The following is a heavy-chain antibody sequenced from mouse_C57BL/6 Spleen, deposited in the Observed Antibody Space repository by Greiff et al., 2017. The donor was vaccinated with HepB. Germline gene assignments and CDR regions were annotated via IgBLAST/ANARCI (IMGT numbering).Heavy chain of an antibody. CDR1: GYTFTSYW. D-gene: IGHD1-1*01. J-gene: IGHJ2*01. V-gene: IGHV1-59*01. Sequence: QVQLQQPGAELVRPGTSVKLSCKASGYTFTSYWMHWVKQRPGQGLEWIGVIDPSDSYTNYNQKFKGKATLTVDTSSSTAYMQLSSLTSEDSAVYYCARRGSSSYFDYWGQGTTLTVSS. CDR2: IDPSDSYT. CDR3: ARRGSSSYFDY.